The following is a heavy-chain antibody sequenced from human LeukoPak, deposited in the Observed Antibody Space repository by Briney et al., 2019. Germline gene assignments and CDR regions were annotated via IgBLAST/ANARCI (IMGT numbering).Heavy chain of an antibody. J-gene: IGHJ4*02. CDR3: ARMILLLGDVLTVPPRGFDY. V-gene: IGHV1-18*04. CDR1: GYTFTSYY. CDR2: ISVYNGNT. Sequence: GASVTLSFKASGYTFTSYYMHWVRQAPGQGLEWLGRISVYNGNTNYAQKRQGRVTMTTDTSTSTAYMELRSLRSDDTAVYYCARMILLLGDVLTVPPRGFDYWGQGTLVTVSS. D-gene: IGHD3-9*01.